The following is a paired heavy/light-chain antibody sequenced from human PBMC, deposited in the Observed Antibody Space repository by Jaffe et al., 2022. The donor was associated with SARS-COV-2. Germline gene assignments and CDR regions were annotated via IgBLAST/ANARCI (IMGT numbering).Light chain of an antibody. CDR2: DVS. CDR1: SSDVGGYNS. V-gene: IGLV2-11*01. J-gene: IGLJ1*01. CDR3: CSYAGYFYV. Sequence: QFALTQPRSVSGSPEQTVTISCTGSSSDVGGYNSVTWYQQHAGKAPKLIIIDVSKRPSGVPDRFSGSKSGNTASLTISGLQAEDEADYYCCSYAGYFYVFGTGTKVTVL.
Heavy chain of an antibody. D-gene: IGHD1-1*01. J-gene: IGHJ4*02. V-gene: IGHV1-58*02. CDR3: AAEVPKASNWNY. CDR2: IVVGSGDT. Sequence: QIQLMQSGPEVKKPGTSVKVSCKASGFTFFTSAIQWVRQARGQRPEWMGWIVVGSGDTSYAQNLQGRVTLTRDMSTSTAYMELSSLRTEDTAMYYCAAEVPKASNWNYWGQGTLVTVSS. CDR1: GFTFFTSA.